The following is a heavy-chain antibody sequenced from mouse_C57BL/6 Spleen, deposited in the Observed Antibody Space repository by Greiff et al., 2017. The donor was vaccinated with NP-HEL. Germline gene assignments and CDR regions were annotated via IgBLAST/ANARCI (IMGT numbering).Heavy chain of an antibody. D-gene: IGHD1-1*01. CDR1: GYTFTSYW. Sequence: QLQQPGAELVRPGTSVKLSCKASGYTFTSYWMHWVKQRPGQGLEWIGVIDPSDSYTNYNQKFKGKATLTVDTSSSTAYMQLSSLTSEDSAVYYCARPLITTVVATRYFDVWGTGTTVTVSS. CDR3: ARPLITTVVATRYFDV. CDR2: IDPSDSYT. V-gene: IGHV1-59*01. J-gene: IGHJ1*03.